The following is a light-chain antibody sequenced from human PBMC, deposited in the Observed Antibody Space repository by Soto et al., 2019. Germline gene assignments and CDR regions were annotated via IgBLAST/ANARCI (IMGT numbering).Light chain of an antibody. CDR3: CSYARGSTLV. J-gene: IGLJ3*02. V-gene: IGLV2-23*01. CDR2: EDS. CDR1: SSDVGSYNL. Sequence: QSALTQPASVSGSPGQSITISCTGTSSDVGSYNLVSWYQQHPGKAPKLMIYEDSKRPSGVSNRFFGSKSGNTASLTISGLQAEDEADYFCCSYARGSTLVFGGGPKVTVL.